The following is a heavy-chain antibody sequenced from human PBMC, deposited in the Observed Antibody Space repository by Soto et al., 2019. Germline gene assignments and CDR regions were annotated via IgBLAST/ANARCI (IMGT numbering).Heavy chain of an antibody. CDR1: GFTVSSNY. D-gene: IGHD3-22*01. CDR3: ARDPYYDSSGYLASNGIDV. J-gene: IGHJ6*02. CDR2: IYSDGST. Sequence: EVQLVESGGGLVQPGGSLRLSCAASGFTVSSNYMSWVRQAPGKGLEWVSVIYSDGSTYYADSVKGRFTISRHNSKNTLYLQMNSLRAEDTAVYYCARDPYYDSSGYLASNGIDVWGQGTTVTVSS. V-gene: IGHV3-53*04.